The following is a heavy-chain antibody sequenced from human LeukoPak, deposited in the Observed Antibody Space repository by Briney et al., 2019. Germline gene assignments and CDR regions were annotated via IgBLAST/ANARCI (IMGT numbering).Heavy chain of an antibody. V-gene: IGHV3-23*01. CDR3: AKDGPTAIPSWFDP. CDR1: GFNFTNYA. J-gene: IGHJ5*02. D-gene: IGHD2-21*02. CDR2: ISSSGGST. Sequence: GGSLRLSCAASGFNFTNYAMNWVRQAPGRGLEWVSLISSSGGSTYYAGSVKGRFTISRDNSKNTLYLQMNSLRAEDTAIYYCAKDGPTAIPSWFDPWGHGTLVTVSS.